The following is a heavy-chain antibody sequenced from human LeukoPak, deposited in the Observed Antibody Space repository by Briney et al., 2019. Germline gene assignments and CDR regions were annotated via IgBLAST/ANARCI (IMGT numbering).Heavy chain of an antibody. Sequence: SETLSLTCTVSGGSISSYYWSWIRQPPGKGLEWIGYIYYSGSTNYNPSLKSRDTISVDTSKNQFSLKLSSVTAADTAVYYCARERVEMATISWFDPWGQGTLVTVSS. D-gene: IGHD5-24*01. CDR1: GGSISSYY. CDR2: IYYSGST. J-gene: IGHJ5*02. V-gene: IGHV4-59*01. CDR3: ARERVEMATISWFDP.